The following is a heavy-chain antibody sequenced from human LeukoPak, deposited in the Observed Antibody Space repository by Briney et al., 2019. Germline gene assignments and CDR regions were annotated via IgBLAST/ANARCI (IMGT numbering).Heavy chain of an antibody. CDR2: MNPNSGNT. Sequence: ASVTVSCKASGYTFTSYDINWVRQAAGQGLEWMGWMNPNSGNTGYAKKFQGRVTMTRNTSISTAYMELSSLRSDATAVYYCARGDTWIQSYRYYALDVWGQGTTVAVSS. CDR3: ARGDTWIQSYRYYALDV. CDR1: GYTFTSYD. D-gene: IGHD5-18*01. V-gene: IGHV1-8*01. J-gene: IGHJ6*02.